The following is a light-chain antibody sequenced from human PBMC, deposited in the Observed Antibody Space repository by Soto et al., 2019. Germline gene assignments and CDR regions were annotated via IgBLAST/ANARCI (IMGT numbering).Light chain of an antibody. CDR2: GAS. J-gene: IGKJ1*01. CDR1: QSVSSSY. CDR3: QQYNNWPPWT. Sequence: EIVLTQSPGTLSLSPGERATVSCRASQSVSSSYLAWHQQKPGQAPRLLIYGASTRATGIPARFSGSGSGTEFTLTISSLQSEDFAVYYCQQYNNWPPWTFGQGTKVAI. V-gene: IGKV3-15*01.